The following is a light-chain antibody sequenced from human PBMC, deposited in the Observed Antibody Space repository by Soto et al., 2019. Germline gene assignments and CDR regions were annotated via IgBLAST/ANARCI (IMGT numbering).Light chain of an antibody. Sequence: DLEMTQSPLSLPVTPGEPASLSCRSSQSLLHTDGYNYLDWYLQKPGQSPQLLIYLASYRASGVPDRFSGSGSGTDFTLTISRVEAEDFGVYYCMQSLQTPLAFGGGTKVEIK. CDR2: LAS. CDR1: QSLLHTDGYNY. V-gene: IGKV2-28*01. CDR3: MQSLQTPLA. J-gene: IGKJ4*01.